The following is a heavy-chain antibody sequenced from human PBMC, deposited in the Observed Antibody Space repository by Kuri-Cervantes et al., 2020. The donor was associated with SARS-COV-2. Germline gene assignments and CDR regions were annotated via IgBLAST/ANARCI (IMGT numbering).Heavy chain of an antibody. J-gene: IGHJ5*02. CDR2: INPNSGGT. Sequence: ASVKVSCKASGYTFTGYYMHWVRQAPGQGLEWMGWINPNSGGTNYAQKFQGWVTMTRDKSISTVYMELSRLRSDDTAVYYCARGARITILGVLIGGRENPFFDPWGQGTQVTVSS. V-gene: IGHV1-2*04. CDR3: ARGARITILGVLIGGRENPFFDP. D-gene: IGHD3-3*01. CDR1: GYTFTGYY.